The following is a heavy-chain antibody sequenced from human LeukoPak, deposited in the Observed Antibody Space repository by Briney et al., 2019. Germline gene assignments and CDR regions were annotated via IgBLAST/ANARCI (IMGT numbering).Heavy chain of an antibody. D-gene: IGHD5-18*01. CDR1: GGSISSYY. CDR3: ARGGGSGYSYG. V-gene: IGHV4-59*01. CDR2: IYYSGST. J-gene: IGHJ4*02. Sequence: PSETLSLTCTVPGGSISSYYWSWIRQPPGKGLEWIGYIYYSGSTNYNPSLKSRVTLSVDTSKNQFSLKLSSVTAADTAVYYCARGGGSGYSYGWGQGTLVTVSS.